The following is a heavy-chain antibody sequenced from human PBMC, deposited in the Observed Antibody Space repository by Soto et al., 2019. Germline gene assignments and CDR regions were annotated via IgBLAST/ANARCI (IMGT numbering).Heavy chain of an antibody. J-gene: IGHJ5*02. CDR3: ARSVFP. Sequence: QVPLQESGPGLVKPSQTLSLPRTFSGGSLSSGGYYWTWIRQDPGKGLEWVGYIYYRGSTYYNPSLKSRVTISVDTSKNQFSLKLSSVTAADTAVYYCARSVFPWGQGTLVTVSS. V-gene: IGHV4-31*03. CDR2: IYYRGST. CDR1: GGSLSSGGYY.